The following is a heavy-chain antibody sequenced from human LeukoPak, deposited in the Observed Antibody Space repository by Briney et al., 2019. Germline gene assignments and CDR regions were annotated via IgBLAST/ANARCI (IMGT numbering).Heavy chain of an antibody. Sequence: PSETLSLTCTVSGGSISSRCFYGGWIRQPPGKGLEWIGTIYYGGSPYYNPSLKSRVTISVDNSKNQFSLKMSSVTAADTAVYFCARPRHNWKYYFDYWGHGHLVTVSS. CDR3: ARPRHNWKYYFDY. V-gene: IGHV4-39*01. J-gene: IGHJ4*01. CDR1: GGSISSRCFY. CDR2: IYYGGSP. D-gene: IGHD1-20*01.